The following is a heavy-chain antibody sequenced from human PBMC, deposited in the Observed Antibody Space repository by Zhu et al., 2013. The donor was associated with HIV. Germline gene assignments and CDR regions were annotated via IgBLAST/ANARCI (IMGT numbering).Heavy chain of an antibody. J-gene: IGHJ6*02. CDR2: MNPNSGNT. CDR3: ARLHEWLTNYGMDV. D-gene: IGHD3-3*01. CDR1: GYTFTSYD. Sequence: QVQLVQSGAEVKKPGASVKVSCKASGYTFTSYDINWVRQATGQGLEWMGWMNPNSGNTGYAQKFQGRVTMTRNTSISTAYMELSSLRSEDTAVYYCARLHEWLTNYGMDVWGQGTTVTVSS. V-gene: IGHV1-8*01.